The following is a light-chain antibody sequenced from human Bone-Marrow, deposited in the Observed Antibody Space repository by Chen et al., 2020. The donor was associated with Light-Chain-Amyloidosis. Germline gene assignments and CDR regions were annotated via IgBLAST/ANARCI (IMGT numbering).Light chain of an antibody. V-gene: IGLV3-25*03. CDR1: DLPTKY. CDR3: QSADSSGTYEVI. CDR2: RDT. Sequence: SYELTQLPSVFVSPGQTARITCSGDDLPTKYAYWYQQKPGHAPVLVIHRDTERPSGISERLSGSSSWTTATLPINGVQAEDEADYHCQSADSSGTYEVIFGGGTKLTVL. J-gene: IGLJ2*01.